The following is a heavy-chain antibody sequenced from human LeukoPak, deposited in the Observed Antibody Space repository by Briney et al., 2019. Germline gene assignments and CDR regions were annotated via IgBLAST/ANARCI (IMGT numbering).Heavy chain of an antibody. CDR2: ISYDGSNK. Sequence: PGGSLRLSCAASGFTFSSYGMHWVRQAPGKGLEWVAVISYDGSNKYYADSVKGRFTISRDNSKNTLYLQMNSLRAEDTAVYYCAKDRDLVVVTATLPGYWGQGTLVTVSS. CDR1: GFTFSSYG. D-gene: IGHD2-21*02. V-gene: IGHV3-30*18. J-gene: IGHJ4*02. CDR3: AKDRDLVVVTATLPGY.